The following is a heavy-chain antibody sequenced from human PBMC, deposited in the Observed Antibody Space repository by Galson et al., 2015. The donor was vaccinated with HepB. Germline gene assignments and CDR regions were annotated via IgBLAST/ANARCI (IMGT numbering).Heavy chain of an antibody. CDR3: AREGPSTTFGVVIRRGIYCFDY. Sequence: SVKVSCKASGYTFNTYGITWVRQAPGQGLEWMGWISPYNGNTYYAQKVQDRVTMTTDTATNTAYMELRSLRSDDTAVYYCAREGPSTTFGVVIRRGIYCFDYWGQGTLVTVSS. CDR1: GYTFNTYG. J-gene: IGHJ4*02. D-gene: IGHD3-3*01. V-gene: IGHV1-18*01. CDR2: ISPYNGNT.